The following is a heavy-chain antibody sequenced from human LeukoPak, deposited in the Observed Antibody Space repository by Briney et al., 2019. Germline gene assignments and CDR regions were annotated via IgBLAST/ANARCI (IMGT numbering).Heavy chain of an antibody. CDR3: ASTYYYGSGSYYNPTYFDY. D-gene: IGHD3-10*01. CDR2: IYYSWST. V-gene: IGHV4-30-4*07. CDR1: GGSISSGGYS. J-gene: IGHJ4*02. Sequence: SETLSLTCAVSGGSISSGGYSWSWIRQPPGKGLEWIGYIYYSWSTYYNPSLKSRVTISVDTSKKQFSLKLSSVTAADTAVYYCASTYYYGSGSYYNPTYFDYWGQGTLVTVSS.